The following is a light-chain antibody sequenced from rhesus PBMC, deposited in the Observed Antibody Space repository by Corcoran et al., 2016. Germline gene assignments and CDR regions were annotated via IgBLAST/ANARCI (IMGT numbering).Light chain of an antibody. J-gene: IGKJ2*01. Sequence: DIQMTQSPSSLSASVGDTVTITCRASQGISSYLNWFQQKPGKDPKLLIYAASSLESGVPSRFSGSGSGTDFTLTISSRQPEDFAVYYCLQHNSYPYSFGQGTKVEIK. V-gene: IGKV1-28*03. CDR2: AAS. CDR3: LQHNSYPYS. CDR1: QGISSY.